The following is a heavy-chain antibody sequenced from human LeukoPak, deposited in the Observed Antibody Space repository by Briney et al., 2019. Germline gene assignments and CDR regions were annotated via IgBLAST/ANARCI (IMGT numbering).Heavy chain of an antibody. J-gene: IGHJ6*04. CDR2: IYYSGST. Sequence: SQTLSLTCIVSGGSISSGDYYWSWIRQHPGKGLEWIGYIYYSGSTYYNPSLKSRVTISVDTSKNQFSLKLSSVTAADTAVYYCAREATVTTGPDYYYYGMDVWGKGTTVTVSS. V-gene: IGHV4-31*03. CDR3: AREATVTTGPDYYYYGMDV. CDR1: GGSISSGDYY. D-gene: IGHD4-17*01.